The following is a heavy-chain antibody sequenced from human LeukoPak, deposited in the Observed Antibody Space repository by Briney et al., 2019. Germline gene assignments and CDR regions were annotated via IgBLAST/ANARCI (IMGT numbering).Heavy chain of an antibody. V-gene: IGHV1-18*01. CDR3: ARATRVVILPRYYYYMDV. CDR1: GYTFTSYG. J-gene: IGHJ6*03. Sequence: ASVKVSCKASGYTFTSYGISWVRQASGQGLEWMGWISAYNGNTNYAQKLQGRVTMTTDTSTSTAYMELSSLRSEDTAVYYCARATRVVILPRYYYYMDVWGKGTTVTVSS. CDR2: ISAYNGNT. D-gene: IGHD3-3*01.